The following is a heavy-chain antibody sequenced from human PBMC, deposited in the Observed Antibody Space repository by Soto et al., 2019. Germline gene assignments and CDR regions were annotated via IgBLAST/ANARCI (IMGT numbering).Heavy chain of an antibody. Sequence: SETLSLTCTVSGGSISSYSWSWIRQSPGKGLEWIGYIYYDGSTDYNPSLKSRVTISVDTSQNQLSLKLSSVTAADTAVYYCARHRYSYGVYYFDYWGQGTMVTVSS. D-gene: IGHD5-18*01. CDR2: IYYDGST. J-gene: IGHJ4*02. CDR3: ARHRYSYGVYYFDY. V-gene: IGHV4-59*08. CDR1: GGSISSYS.